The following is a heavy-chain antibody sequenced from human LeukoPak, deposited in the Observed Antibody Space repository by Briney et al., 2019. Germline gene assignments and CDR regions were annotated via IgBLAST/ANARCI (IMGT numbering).Heavy chain of an antibody. J-gene: IGHJ5*02. CDR2: ISINGGST. V-gene: IGHV3-64D*06. CDR1: GTAFRTYA. CDR3: VRTYDENPLGWFDP. D-gene: IGHD5-12*01. Sequence: PGGSLRLSCSASGTAFRTYAMHWVRQPPGQGLYYVSAISINGGSTYYADSVRGRFTISRDNSKNTLYLQMSSLRPDDTAVYYCVRTYDENPLGWFDPWGQGTLVTVSS.